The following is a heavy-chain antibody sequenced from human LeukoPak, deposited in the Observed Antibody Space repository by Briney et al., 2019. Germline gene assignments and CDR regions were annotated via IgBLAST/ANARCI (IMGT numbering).Heavy chain of an antibody. Sequence: GGSLRLSCTTSGFTFKNYWMTWVRQAPGRWPEWVANIKGDESKEYYVDSVKGRFTISRDNVKNSLHLQMNSLRAEDTAVYYCARDGQVFDYWGQGILVTVSS. CDR3: ARDGQVFDY. CDR1: GFTFKNYW. J-gene: IGHJ4*02. V-gene: IGHV3-7*01. CDR2: IKGDESKE.